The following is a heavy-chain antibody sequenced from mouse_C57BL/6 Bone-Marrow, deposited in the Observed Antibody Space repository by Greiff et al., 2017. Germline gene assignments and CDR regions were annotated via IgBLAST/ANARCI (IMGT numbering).Heavy chain of an antibody. CDR3: SSFDGNYFDF. V-gene: IGHV14-4*01. CDR2: IDPEIGDT. CDR1: GFNIKDDY. Sequence: VQLQQSGAELVRPGASVKLSCTASGFNIKDDYIHWVKQRPEQGLEWIGWIDPEIGDTEYASKFQGKANLTSDTSSNTAYLQLSSLTSEDTAVYDCSSFDGNYFDFWGQGTPLTVAS. J-gene: IGHJ2*01. D-gene: IGHD2-3*01.